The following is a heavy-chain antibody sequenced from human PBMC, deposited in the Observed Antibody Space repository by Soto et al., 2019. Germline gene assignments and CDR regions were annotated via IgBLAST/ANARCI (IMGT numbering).Heavy chain of an antibody. CDR1: GFTFSNYA. CDR3: ARNTIPHPQY. D-gene: IGHD1-1*01. V-gene: IGHV3-23*01. J-gene: IGHJ4*02. CDR2: ISSSGGST. Sequence: GGSLRLSCAASGFTFSNYAMSWVRQAPGKGLEWVSAISSSGGSTYYADSVKGRFTISRDNSKNTLYLQMNSLRAEDTAVYYCARNTIPHPQYSGQGTLVTVSS.